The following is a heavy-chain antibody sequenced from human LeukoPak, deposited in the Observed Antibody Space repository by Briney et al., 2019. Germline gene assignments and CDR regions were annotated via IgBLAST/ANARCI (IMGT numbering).Heavy chain of an antibody. J-gene: IGHJ4*02. CDR2: IYYSGST. D-gene: IGHD5-18*01. CDR1: GGSISSGNYY. Sequence: KPSETLSLTCTVSGGSISSGNYYWSWIRQHPGKGLEWIGYIYYSGSTYYNPSLKSRVTISVDTSKNQFSLKLSSVTAADTAVYYCARGGYSYGSYYWGQGTLVTVSS. CDR3: ARGGYSYGSYY. V-gene: IGHV4-31*03.